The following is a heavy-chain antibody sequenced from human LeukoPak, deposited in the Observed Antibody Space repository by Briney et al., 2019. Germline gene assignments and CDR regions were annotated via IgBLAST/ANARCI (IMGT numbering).Heavy chain of an antibody. V-gene: IGHV5-51*01. CDR3: VRTPTCSSGSCYPNWFDS. D-gene: IGHD2-15*01. CDR2: VYPGDSNT. J-gene: IGHJ5*01. CDR1: GYSFTNNW. Sequence: GESLKISYQGFGYSFTNNWIGWVRQMPGKGLEWMAIVYPGDSNTKYSPSFQGQVTISADKSISTAYLQWSRLKASDTAMYYCVRTPTCSSGSCYPNWFDSWGQGTLVTVSS.